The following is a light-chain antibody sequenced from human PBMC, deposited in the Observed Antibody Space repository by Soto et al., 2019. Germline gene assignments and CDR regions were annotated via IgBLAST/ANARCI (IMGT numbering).Light chain of an antibody. CDR3: QQSYTTLFT. V-gene: IGKV1-5*03. CDR2: KAS. Sequence: DIQMTQSPSTLSGSVGDRVTITCRASQTISSWLAWYQQKPGKAPKLLIYKASTLKSGVPSRFSGSGSGTEFTLTISSLQPDDFATYYCQQSYTTLFTFGPGTKVDIK. J-gene: IGKJ3*01. CDR1: QTISSW.